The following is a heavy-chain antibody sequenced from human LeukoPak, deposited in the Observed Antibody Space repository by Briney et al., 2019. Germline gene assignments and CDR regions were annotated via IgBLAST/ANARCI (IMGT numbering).Heavy chain of an antibody. Sequence: GGSLRLSYAASGFTFSSYWMHWVRQAPGKGLVWVSRINSDGSSTSYADSVKGRFTISRDSAKNTLCLEMNSLRAEDTAVYYCARYNWNSAPFDYWGQGTLVTVSS. J-gene: IGHJ4*02. D-gene: IGHD1-7*01. CDR1: GFTFSSYW. CDR3: ARYNWNSAPFDY. V-gene: IGHV3-74*01. CDR2: INSDGSST.